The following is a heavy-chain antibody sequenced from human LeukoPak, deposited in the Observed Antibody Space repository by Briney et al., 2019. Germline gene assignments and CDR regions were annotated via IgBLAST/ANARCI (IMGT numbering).Heavy chain of an antibody. Sequence: GGSLRLSCAASGFTFSSYWMTWVRQAPGKGLEWVAYMKQDGSEKYYVDSVKGRFTISRDNAKNSLYLQMNSPRAEDTAVYYCAREGGWELPPSYYYYMDVWGKGTTVTISS. CDR1: GFTFSSYW. J-gene: IGHJ6*03. D-gene: IGHD1-26*01. V-gene: IGHV3-7*01. CDR2: MKQDGSEK. CDR3: AREGGWELPPSYYYYMDV.